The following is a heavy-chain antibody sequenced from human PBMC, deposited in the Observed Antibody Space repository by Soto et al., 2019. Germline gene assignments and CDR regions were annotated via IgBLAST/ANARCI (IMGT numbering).Heavy chain of an antibody. CDR3: AKVVIGGSSYWAPDY. J-gene: IGHJ4*02. V-gene: IGHV3-23*01. CDR2: ISASGGNT. CDR1: GFTFSEYA. D-gene: IGHD2-15*01. Sequence: EVQLLESGGGLVQPGGSLRLSCAASGFTFSEYAMSWVRQAPGKGLKWVSAISASGGNTYYADSVKGRFSISRDNSRNRLYMQMNSLRAEDTAVYYCAKVVIGGSSYWAPDYWGQGTLVTVAS.